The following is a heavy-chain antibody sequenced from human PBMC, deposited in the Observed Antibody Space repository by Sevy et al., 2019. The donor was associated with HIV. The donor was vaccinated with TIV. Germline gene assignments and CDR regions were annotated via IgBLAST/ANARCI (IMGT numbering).Heavy chain of an antibody. CDR3: AKDRRYCSSTSCLFDY. Sequence: GGSLRLSCAASGFTFSSYGMHWVRQAPGKGLEWVAVISYDGSNKYYADSVKGRFTISRDNSKNTLYLQMNSLRAEDTAVYYCAKDRRYCSSTSCLFDYWGQGTLVTVSS. D-gene: IGHD2-2*01. J-gene: IGHJ4*02. CDR1: GFTFSSYG. CDR2: ISYDGSNK. V-gene: IGHV3-30*18.